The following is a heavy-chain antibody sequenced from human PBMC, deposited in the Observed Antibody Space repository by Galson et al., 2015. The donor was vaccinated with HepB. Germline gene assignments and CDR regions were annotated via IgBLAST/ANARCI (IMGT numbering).Heavy chain of an antibody. CDR2: INPSGGST. CDR1: GYTFTSYY. V-gene: IGHV1-46*01. J-gene: IGHJ4*02. D-gene: IGHD1-14*01. Sequence: QSGAEVKKPGESLKISCKASGYTFTSYYMHWVRQAPGQGLEWMGIINPSGGSTSYAQKFQGRVTMTRDTSTSTVYMELSSLRSEDTAVYYCARKETGWARPGGLGYWGQGTLVTVSS. CDR3: ARKETGWARPGGLGY.